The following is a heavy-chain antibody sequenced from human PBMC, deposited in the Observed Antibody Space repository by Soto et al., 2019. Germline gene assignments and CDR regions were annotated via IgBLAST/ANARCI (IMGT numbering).Heavy chain of an antibody. Sequence: AASVKVSCKASGYTFTGYYMHWVRQAPGQGLEWMGWINPNSGGTNYAQKFQGRVTMTRDTSISTAYMELSRLRSDDTAVYYCARDSLRPARYYYYYGMDVWGQGTTVTVSS. J-gene: IGHJ6*02. CDR1: GYTFTGYY. V-gene: IGHV1-2*02. CDR3: ARDSLRPARYYYYYGMDV. D-gene: IGHD6-6*01. CDR2: INPNSGGT.